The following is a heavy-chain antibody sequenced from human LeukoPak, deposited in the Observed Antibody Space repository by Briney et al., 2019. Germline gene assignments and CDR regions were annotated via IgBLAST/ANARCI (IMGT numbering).Heavy chain of an antibody. CDR1: GFTFSDYS. Sequence: GGSLRLSCAASGFTFSDYSMNWVRQAPGKGLEWVASVNTVSSYIYYADSMRGRFTISRDNAKNSLFLQTNSLRAEDTAVYYCARLRRNSDRSDFFYYYDHWGQGTLVTVSS. D-gene: IGHD3-22*01. J-gene: IGHJ4*02. V-gene: IGHV3-21*01. CDR3: ARLRRNSDRSDFFYYYDH. CDR2: VNTVSSYI.